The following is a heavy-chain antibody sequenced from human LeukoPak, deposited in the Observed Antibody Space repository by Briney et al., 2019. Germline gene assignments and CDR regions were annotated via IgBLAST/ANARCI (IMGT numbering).Heavy chain of an antibody. J-gene: IGHJ4*02. CDR3: ATVSW. Sequence: ASVKVSCKASGGTFSSYSISWVRQAPGQGLEWMGGIIPIFGTAKSAQKFQGRVTLTEDTSTDTAYMELSSLRSEDTAVYYCATVSWWGQGTLVTVSS. CDR1: GGTFSSYS. V-gene: IGHV1-69*06. CDR2: IIPIFGTA.